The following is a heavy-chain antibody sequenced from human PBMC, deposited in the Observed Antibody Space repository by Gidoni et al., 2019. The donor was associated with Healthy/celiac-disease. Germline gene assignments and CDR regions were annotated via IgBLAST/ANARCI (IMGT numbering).Heavy chain of an antibody. CDR1: GYSFTSYW. CDR3: ARQVQAAGYYYYYGMDV. J-gene: IGHJ6*02. Sequence: EVQLVQSGAEVKKHGESLRISRKGSGYSFTSYWISWVRQMPGKGLEWMGRIDPSDSYTNYSPSFQGHVTISADKSISTAYLQWSSLKASDTAMYYCARQVQAAGYYYYYGMDVWGQGTTVTVSS. CDR2: IDPSDSYT. V-gene: IGHV5-10-1*03. D-gene: IGHD6-13*01.